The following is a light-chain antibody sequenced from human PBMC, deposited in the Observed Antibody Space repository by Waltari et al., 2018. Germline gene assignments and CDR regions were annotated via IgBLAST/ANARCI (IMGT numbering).Light chain of an antibody. J-gene: IGKJ2*03. V-gene: IGKV3-20*01. CDR2: GAS. Sequence: LTPSPATLSLSPGHIATLSCRASQTVGNYLAGYQQKPGQAPRLLIYGASSRATGIPDRFSGSGSGTEFTLTISSLEPEDFAVYYCQKYRNSPHSFGQGTKVEIK. CDR1: QTVGNY. CDR3: QKYRNSPHS.